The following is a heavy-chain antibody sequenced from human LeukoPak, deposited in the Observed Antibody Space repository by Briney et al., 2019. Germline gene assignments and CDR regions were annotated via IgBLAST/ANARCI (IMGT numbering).Heavy chain of an antibody. Sequence: GGSLRLSCAASGSTFSSYAMSWVRQAPGKGLEWVSAISGSGGSTYYADSVKGRFTISRDNSKNTLYLQMNSLRAEDTAVYYCAKGPALTVWFGEFDIDYWGQGTLVTVSS. CDR3: AKGPALTVWFGEFDIDY. D-gene: IGHD3-10*01. CDR1: GSTFSSYA. J-gene: IGHJ4*02. CDR2: ISGSGGST. V-gene: IGHV3-23*01.